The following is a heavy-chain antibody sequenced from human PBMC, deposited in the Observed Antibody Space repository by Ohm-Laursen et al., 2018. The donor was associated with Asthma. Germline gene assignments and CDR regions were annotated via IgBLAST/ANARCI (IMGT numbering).Heavy chain of an antibody. V-gene: IGHV4-34*01. CDR1: GGSFSGYY. CDR3: ARGGVTIFGVARRSLFDY. Sequence: SDTLSLTCAVYGGSFSGYYWSWIRQPPGKGLEWIGEINHSGSTNYNPSLKSRVTISVDTSKNQFSLKLSSVTAADTAVYYCARGGVTIFGVARRSLFDYWGQGTLVTVSS. D-gene: IGHD3-3*01. CDR2: INHSGST. J-gene: IGHJ4*02.